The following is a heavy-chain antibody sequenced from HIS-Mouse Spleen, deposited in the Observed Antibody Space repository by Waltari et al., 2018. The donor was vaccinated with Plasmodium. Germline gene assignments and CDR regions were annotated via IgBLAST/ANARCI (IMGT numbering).Heavy chain of an antibody. V-gene: IGHV4-34*01. CDR1: GGSFSGSY. J-gene: IGHJ2*01. CDR2: INHSGST. D-gene: IGHD3-3*01. CDR3: ARVTSSGVYWYFDL. Sequence: QVQLQQWGAGLLKPSETLSLTCAVYGGSFSGSYWSWIRQPPGNGLEWIGEINHSGSTNYNPSLKSRVTISVDTSKNQFSLKLSSVTAADTAVYYCARVTSSGVYWYFDLWGRGTLVTVSS.